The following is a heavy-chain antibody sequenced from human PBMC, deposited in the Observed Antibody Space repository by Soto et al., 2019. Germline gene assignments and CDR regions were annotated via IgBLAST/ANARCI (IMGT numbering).Heavy chain of an antibody. J-gene: IGHJ4*02. CDR1: VFTFSSYA. D-gene: IGHD2-15*01. V-gene: IGHV3-23*01. Sequence: PXGSLRLSCASSVFTFSSYAMSCVRQAPGKGLEWVSAISGSGGSTYYADSVRGRFTISRDNSKNTLSLQMNSLTAEDTAVYFCAKRRGAGGHFDYWGQGALVTVSS. CDR3: AKRRGAGGHFDY. CDR2: ISGSGGST.